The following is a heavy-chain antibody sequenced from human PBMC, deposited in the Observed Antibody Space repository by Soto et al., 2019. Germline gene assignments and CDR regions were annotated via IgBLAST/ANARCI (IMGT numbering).Heavy chain of an antibody. J-gene: IGHJ3*02. Sequence: GGSLRLSCAASGFTFSSYAMSWVRQAPGKGLEWVSAISGSGGSTYYADSVKGRFTISRDNSKNTLYLQMNSLRAEDTAVYYCAKDLSAPIAAAGSYAFDIWGQGTMVTVSS. D-gene: IGHD6-13*01. CDR2: ISGSGGST. CDR3: AKDLSAPIAAAGSYAFDI. V-gene: IGHV3-23*01. CDR1: GFTFSSYA.